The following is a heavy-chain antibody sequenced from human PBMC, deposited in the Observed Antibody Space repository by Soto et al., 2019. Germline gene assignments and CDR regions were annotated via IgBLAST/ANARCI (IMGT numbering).Heavy chain of an antibody. Sequence: SETLSLTCTFSGCSISSGGYYWSWIRQHPGKGLEWIGYIYYSGSTYYNPSLKSRVTISVDTSKNQFSLKLSSVTAADTAVYYCARDGGDYGDTLNWFDPWGQGTLVTVSS. V-gene: IGHV4-31*03. D-gene: IGHD4-17*01. J-gene: IGHJ5*02. CDR2: IYYSGST. CDR3: ARDGGDYGDTLNWFDP. CDR1: GCSISSGGYY.